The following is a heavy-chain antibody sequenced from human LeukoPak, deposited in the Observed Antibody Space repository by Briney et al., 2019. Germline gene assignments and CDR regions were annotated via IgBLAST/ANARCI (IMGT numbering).Heavy chain of an antibody. J-gene: IGHJ4*02. CDR1: GSTVNNNY. Sequence: PGGSLRLSCAASGSTVNNNYMSWVRQAPGKGLEWVSVIYSGGSTFYADSVKGRFTISRDNSKNTLYLQMNSLRAEDTAVYYCARAYAGTLFYWGQGTLVTVSS. V-gene: IGHV3-66*01. D-gene: IGHD4-23*01. CDR3: ARAYAGTLFY. CDR2: IYSGGST.